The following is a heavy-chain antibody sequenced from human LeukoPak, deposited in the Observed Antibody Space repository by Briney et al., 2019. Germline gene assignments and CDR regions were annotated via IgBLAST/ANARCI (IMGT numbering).Heavy chain of an antibody. D-gene: IGHD4-17*01. CDR1: GFTVSSNY. Sequence: GGSLRLSCAASGFTVSSNYMSWVRQAPGKGLEWVSVIYSGGSTYYADSVKGRFTISRDNSKSTVFLQMNSLRAEDTAFYYCAKRVGYGYGIDIWGPGTMVTVSS. J-gene: IGHJ3*02. V-gene: IGHV3-66*01. CDR2: IYSGGST. CDR3: AKRVGYGYGIDI.